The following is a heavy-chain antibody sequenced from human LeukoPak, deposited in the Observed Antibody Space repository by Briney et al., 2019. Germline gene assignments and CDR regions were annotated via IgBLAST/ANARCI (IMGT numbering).Heavy chain of an antibody. CDR2: INPNSGGT. D-gene: IGHD1-26*01. J-gene: IGHJ4*02. Sequence: GASVKVSCTASGYTFTGYYMHWVRQVPGQGLEWMGWINPNSGGTNYAQKFQGRVTMTRDTSISTAYMELSRLRSDDTAVYYCARDLAPLKSGRDGKGFRSDYWGQGTLVTVSS. CDR1: GYTFTGYY. V-gene: IGHV1-2*02. CDR3: ARDLAPLKSGRDGKGFRSDY.